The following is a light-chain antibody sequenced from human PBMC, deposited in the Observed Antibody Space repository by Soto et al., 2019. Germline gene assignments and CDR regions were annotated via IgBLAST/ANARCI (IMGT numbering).Light chain of an antibody. Sequence: SYELTQPPSVSVAPGKTATITCGGTNIGNKNVHWYQQRPVQAPVLVIYYDSGRPSGIPERFSGSNSANTATLTISRVEAGDEADYCCQVWDTGSDHPVFGGGTKVTVL. CDR1: NIGNKN. V-gene: IGLV3-21*04. CDR2: YDS. J-gene: IGLJ2*01. CDR3: QVWDTGSDHPV.